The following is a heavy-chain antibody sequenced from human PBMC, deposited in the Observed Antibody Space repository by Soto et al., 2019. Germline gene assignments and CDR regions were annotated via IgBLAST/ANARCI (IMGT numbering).Heavy chain of an antibody. CDR3: ARDPYSDWAARRHYYYYGMDV. CDR1: GFTFSSYS. D-gene: IGHD6-6*01. V-gene: IGHV3-21*01. J-gene: IGHJ6*02. CDR2: ISSSSSYI. Sequence: EVQLVESGGGLVKPGGSLRLSCAASGFTFSSYSMNWVRQAPGKGLEWVSSISSSSSYIYYAGSVKGRFTISRDNAKNSLYLQMNSLRAEDTAVYYCARDPYSDWAARRHYYYYGMDVWGQGTTVTVSS.